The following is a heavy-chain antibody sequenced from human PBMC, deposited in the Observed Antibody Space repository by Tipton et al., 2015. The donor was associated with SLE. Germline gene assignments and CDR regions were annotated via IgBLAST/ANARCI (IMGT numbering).Heavy chain of an antibody. CDR2: IYYSGST. J-gene: IGHJ4*02. Sequence: LRLSCTVSGASISSSSYYWGWIRQPPGKGLEWIASIYYSGSTYYNPSLKSRVTISVDTSQNQLSLRLSSVTAADTAVYYCARQSRFTNSGSSTGEIDYWGQGTLVTVSS. CDR1: GASISSSSYY. V-gene: IGHV4-39*01. D-gene: IGHD1-26*01. CDR3: ARQSRFTNSGSSTGEIDY.